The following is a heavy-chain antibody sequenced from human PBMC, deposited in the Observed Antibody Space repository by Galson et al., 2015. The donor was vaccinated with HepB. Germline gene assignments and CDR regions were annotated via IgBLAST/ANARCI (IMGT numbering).Heavy chain of an antibody. CDR1: GFTFSNAW. V-gene: IGHV3-15*07. D-gene: IGHD6-13*01. CDR2: IKSKTDGGTT. CDR3: TTERRGDSSSWYDKLPEWFQTPAGFEFDY. Sequence: SLRLSCAASGFTFSNAWMNWVRQAPGKGLEWVGRIKSKTDGGTTDYAAPVKGRFTISRDDSKNTLYLQMNSLKTEDTAVYYCTTERRGDSSSWYDKLPEWFQTPAGFEFDYWGQGTLVTVSS. J-gene: IGHJ4*02.